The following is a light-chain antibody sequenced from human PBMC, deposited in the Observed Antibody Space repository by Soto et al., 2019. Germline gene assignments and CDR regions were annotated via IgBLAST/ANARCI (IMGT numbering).Light chain of an antibody. J-gene: IGLJ2*01. CDR1: ISDVGGYNY. V-gene: IGLV2-14*01. CDR3: SSCTSGNTVV. Sequence: QSALTQPASVSGSPGQSITISCTGTISDVGGYNYVSWYQQHPGKAPKLMIYEVDSRPSGVSNRFSGSKSGNTASLTISGLQAEDEADYYCSSCTSGNTVVFGGGTKADRP. CDR2: EVD.